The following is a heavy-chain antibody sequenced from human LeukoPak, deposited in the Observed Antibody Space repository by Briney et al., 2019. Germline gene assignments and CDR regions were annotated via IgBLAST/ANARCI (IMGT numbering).Heavy chain of an antibody. CDR3: AELGITMIGGV. J-gene: IGHJ6*04. Sequence: GGSLRLSCAASGFTFSSYSMNWVRQAPGKGLEWVSSISSSSSYIYYADSVKGRFTISRDNAKKSLYLQMNSLRAEDTAVYYCAELGITMIGGVWGKGTTVTISS. D-gene: IGHD3-10*02. CDR1: GFTFSSYS. V-gene: IGHV3-21*01. CDR2: ISSSSSYI.